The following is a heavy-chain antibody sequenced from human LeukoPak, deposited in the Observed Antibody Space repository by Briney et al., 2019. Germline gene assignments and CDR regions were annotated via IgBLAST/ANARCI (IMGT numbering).Heavy chain of an antibody. J-gene: IGHJ6*02. D-gene: IGHD6-13*01. CDR1: GYTFTSYG. V-gene: IGHV1-18*01. Sequence: ASVKVSCKASGYTFTSYGISWVPQAPGQGLEWMGWISAYNGNTNYAQKFQSRVNMTTDTSTSTAYMELRSLRSDDTAVYYCARPLYSSSWYSRNYYGMDVWGQGTTVTVSS. CDR2: ISAYNGNT. CDR3: ARPLYSSSWYSRNYYGMDV.